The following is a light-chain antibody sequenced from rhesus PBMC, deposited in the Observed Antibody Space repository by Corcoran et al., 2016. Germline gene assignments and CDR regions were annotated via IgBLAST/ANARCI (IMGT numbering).Light chain of an antibody. Sequence: DIQMTQSPSSLSASVGDRVTITCRASQGIAYYLSWYQQKPGKAPKRLRYGASRLESGVPPRFSGSGSGTDFALTISSLQPEDFAAYYCLQYNTKPYSFGQGTKVEIK. CDR2: GAS. J-gene: IGKJ2*01. CDR1: QGIAYY. V-gene: IGKV1-36*01. CDR3: LQYNTKPYS.